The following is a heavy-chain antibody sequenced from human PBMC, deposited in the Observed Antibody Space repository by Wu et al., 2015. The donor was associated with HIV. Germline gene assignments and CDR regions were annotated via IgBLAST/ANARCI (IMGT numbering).Heavy chain of an antibody. V-gene: IGHV1-46*01. CDR1: GYTFTSYY. CDR3: ARDHVARTPGWKGWTGIRARYNWFRPR. CDR2: INPSGGST. J-gene: IGHJ5*02. Sequence: QVQLVQSGAEVKKPGASVKVSCKASGYTFTSYYMHWVRQAPGQGLEWMGIINPSGGSTSYAQKFQGRVTMTRDTSTSTVYMELSSLRSEDTAVYYCARDHVARTPGWKGWTGIRARYNWFRPRGATGNPG. D-gene: IGHD1-26*01.